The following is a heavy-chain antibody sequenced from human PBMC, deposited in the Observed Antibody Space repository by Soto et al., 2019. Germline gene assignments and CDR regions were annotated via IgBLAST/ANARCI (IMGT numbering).Heavy chain of an antibody. D-gene: IGHD4-17*01. CDR3: ARSLYDYSDSSVAY. J-gene: IGHJ4*02. V-gene: IGHV4-59*01. CDR2: IYHIRGT. CDR1: GGSISSFY. Sequence: PSETLSLTCTVSGGSISSFYWSWVRQPPGQGLEWIGYIYHIRGTKYNPSLKSRVTMSMDTFKNQFSLKLTSVTAADTAVYFCARSLYDYSDSSVAYWGQGTLVTVSS.